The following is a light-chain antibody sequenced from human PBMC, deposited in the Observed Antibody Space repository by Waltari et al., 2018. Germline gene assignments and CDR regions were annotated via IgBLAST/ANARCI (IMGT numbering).Light chain of an antibody. Sequence: IQLTQSPSSLSESVGDRATTTCRASQGISSYLAWYQKKPGKAPNLLIYAAFTLQSGVPSRFSGSGSGTDFTLTISSLQPEDFATYYCQQFNTYPLTFGQGTRLEIK. J-gene: IGKJ5*01. CDR3: QQFNTYPLT. CDR1: QGISSY. CDR2: AAF. V-gene: IGKV1-9*01.